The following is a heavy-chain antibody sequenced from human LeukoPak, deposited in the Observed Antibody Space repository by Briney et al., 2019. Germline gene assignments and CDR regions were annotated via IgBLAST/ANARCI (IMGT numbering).Heavy chain of an antibody. CDR1: NASISSGYY. Sequence: SETLSLTCTVSNASISSGYYWGWIRQPPGKGLERIGSIYHSGSTYYNPSLKSRVTISVDTSKNHFSLTLSSVTAANTAVYYCARSDGYGLVGIWGQGTMVTVSS. CDR2: IYHSGST. CDR3: ARSDGYGLVGI. V-gene: IGHV4-38-2*02. D-gene: IGHD3-10*01. J-gene: IGHJ3*02.